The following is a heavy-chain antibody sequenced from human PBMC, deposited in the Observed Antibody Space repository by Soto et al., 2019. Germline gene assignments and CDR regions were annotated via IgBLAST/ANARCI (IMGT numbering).Heavy chain of an antibody. CDR2: INNNSGRK. D-gene: IGHD3-22*01. J-gene: IGHJ4*02. CDR3: AKDGDYEYFDY. V-gene: IGHV3-23*01. Sequence: GWSLRLSCAASGFSFSSYTMNLARQAPGKGLEWVSSINNNSGRKYYADSVKGRFTISRDNSKKTLFLQMNSLKAEDTAVYFCAKDGDYEYFDYWGQGSQFTVSS. CDR1: GFSFSSYT.